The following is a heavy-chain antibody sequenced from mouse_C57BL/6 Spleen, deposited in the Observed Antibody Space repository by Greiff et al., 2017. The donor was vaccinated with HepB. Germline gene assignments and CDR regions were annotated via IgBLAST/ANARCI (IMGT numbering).Heavy chain of an antibody. CDR1: GYAFSSSW. CDR3: ARGGYGHAMDY. J-gene: IGHJ4*01. D-gene: IGHD2-2*01. V-gene: IGHV1-82*01. Sequence: QVHVKQSGPELVKPGASVKISCKASGYAFSSSWMNWVKQRPGKGLEWIGRIYPGDGDTNYNGKFKGKATLTADKSSSTAYMQLSSLTSEDSAVYFCARGGYGHAMDYWGQGTSVTVSS. CDR2: IYPGDGDT.